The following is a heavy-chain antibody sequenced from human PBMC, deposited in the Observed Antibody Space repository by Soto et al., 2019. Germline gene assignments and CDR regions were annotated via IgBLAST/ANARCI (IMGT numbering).Heavy chain of an antibody. J-gene: IGHJ5*02. Sequence: SETLSLTCTVSGGSISSGGYYWSWIRQHPGKGLEWLGYIYYSGSAFYNPSLKSRVTMSVDTSKNQFSLRLSSVTAADTAVYYCARDRGYYASGSPKWFDPWGQGTLVTVSS. CDR2: IYYSGSA. CDR1: GGSISSGGYY. CDR3: ARDRGYYASGSPKWFDP. V-gene: IGHV4-31*03. D-gene: IGHD3-10*01.